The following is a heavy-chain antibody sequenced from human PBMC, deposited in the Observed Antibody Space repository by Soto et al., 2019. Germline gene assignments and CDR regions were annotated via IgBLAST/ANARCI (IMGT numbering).Heavy chain of an antibody. CDR2: IIPILGIA. J-gene: IGHJ4*02. CDR1: GGTFSSYT. CDR3: ARDTSFGVGDY. D-gene: IGHD3-3*01. V-gene: IGHV1-69*04. Sequence: ASVKVSCKASGGTFSSYTISWVRQAPGQGLEWMGRIIPILGIANYAQKFQGRVTITADKSTSTAYMELSSLRSEDTAVYYCARDTSFGVGDYWGQGTLVTVSS.